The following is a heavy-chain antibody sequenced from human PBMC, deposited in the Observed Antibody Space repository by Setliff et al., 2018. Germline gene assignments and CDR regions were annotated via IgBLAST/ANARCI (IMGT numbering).Heavy chain of an antibody. Sequence: GGSLRLSCAASGFNFNLYNMNWVRQAPGKGLAWISSIGGSSNTIFYAASVKGRFTISRDNAKNSLYLQMSSLRAEDTAVYYCAKVGIFGGGYFDLWGLGTLVTVSS. D-gene: IGHD3-3*01. V-gene: IGHV3-48*01. J-gene: IGHJ4*02. CDR3: AKVGIFGGGYFDL. CDR2: IGGSSNTI. CDR1: GFNFNLYN.